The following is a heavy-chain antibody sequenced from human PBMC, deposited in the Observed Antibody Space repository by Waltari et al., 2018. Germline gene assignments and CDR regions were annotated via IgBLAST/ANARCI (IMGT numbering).Heavy chain of an antibody. CDR1: GYSFTSYW. V-gene: IGHV5-51*01. Sequence: EVQLVQSGAEVKKPGESLKISCKGSGYSFTSYWIGWVRPMPGKGLEWMGIIYPGDSDTRYSPSFQGQVTISADKSISTAYLQWSSLKASDTAMYYCARDISYSSSGNYFDYWGQGTLVTVSS. D-gene: IGHD6-13*01. J-gene: IGHJ4*02. CDR2: IYPGDSDT. CDR3: ARDISYSSSGNYFDY.